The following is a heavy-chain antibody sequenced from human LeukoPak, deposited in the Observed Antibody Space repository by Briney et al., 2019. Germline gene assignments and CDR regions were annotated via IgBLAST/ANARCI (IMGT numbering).Heavy chain of an antibody. D-gene: IGHD3-10*01. V-gene: IGHV3-21*01. J-gene: IGHJ5*02. CDR2: ISSSSSYI. CDR1: GFTFSSYS. CDR3: ARDVMVRGVIVWFDP. Sequence: PGGSLRLSCAASGFTFSSYSMNWVRQVPGKGLEWVSSISSSSSYIYYADSVKGRLTISRDNAKNSLYLQMNSLRAEDTAVYYCARDVMVRGVIVWFDPWGQGTLVTVSS.